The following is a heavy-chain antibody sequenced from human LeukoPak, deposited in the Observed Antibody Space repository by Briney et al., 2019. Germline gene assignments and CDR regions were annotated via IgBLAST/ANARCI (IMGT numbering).Heavy chain of an antibody. CDR1: GGSFSGYY. CDR3: AGAFTYYYGSGSYFGFDY. V-gene: IGHV4-34*01. D-gene: IGHD3-10*01. Sequence: SETLSLTCAVYGGSFSGYYWSWIRQPPGKGLEWIGEINHSGSTNYNPSLKSRVTISVDTSKNQFSLKLSSVTAADTAVYYCAGAFTYYYGSGSYFGFDYWGQGTLVTVSS. CDR2: INHSGST. J-gene: IGHJ4*02.